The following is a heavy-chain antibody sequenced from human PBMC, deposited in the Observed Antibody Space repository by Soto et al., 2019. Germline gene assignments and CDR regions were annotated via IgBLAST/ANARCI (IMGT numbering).Heavy chain of an antibody. Sequence: QVQLVQSGAEVKKPGSSVKVSCKASGGTFSIYTISWVRQSPGQGLEWMRCSANSAQKFQGRLTVTADESTSTVYLELSSLTSEDTAVYYCAREGPPDIAWFDPWGQGTLVSVSS. J-gene: IGHJ5*02. CDR3: AREGPPDIAWFDP. V-gene: IGHV1-69*01. D-gene: IGHD2-15*01. CDR2: SA. CDR1: GGTFSIYT.